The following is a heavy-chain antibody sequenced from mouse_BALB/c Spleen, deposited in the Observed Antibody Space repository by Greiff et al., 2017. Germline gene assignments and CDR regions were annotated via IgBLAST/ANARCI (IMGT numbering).Heavy chain of an antibody. D-gene: IGHD2-12*01. J-gene: IGHJ4*01. V-gene: IGHV5-6-2*01. Sequence: EVKLVESGGGLVKLGGSLKLSCAASGFTFSSYYMSWVRQTPEKRLELVAAINSNGGSTYYPDTVKGRFTISRDNAKNTLYLQMSSLKSEDTALYYCARHNSSYAPMDYWGQGTSVTVSS. CDR1: GFTFSSYY. CDR3: ARHNSSYAPMDY. CDR2: INSNGGST.